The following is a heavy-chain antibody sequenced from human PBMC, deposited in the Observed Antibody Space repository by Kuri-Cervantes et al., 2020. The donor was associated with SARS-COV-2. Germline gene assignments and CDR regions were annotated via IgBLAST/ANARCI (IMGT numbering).Heavy chain of an antibody. CDR3: AKTPGSYYGAGSYYPFPYYYYGMDV. V-gene: IGHV4-39*01. D-gene: IGHD3-10*01. Sequence: ETLSLTCTVSGGSISSSSYYWGWIRQPPGKGLEWIGSIYYSGSTYYNPSLKSRVTISVDTSKNQFSLKLSSVAAADTAVYYCAKTPGSYYGAGSYYPFPYYYYGMDVWGQGTTVTVSS. CDR2: IYYSGST. CDR1: GGSISSSSYY. J-gene: IGHJ6*02.